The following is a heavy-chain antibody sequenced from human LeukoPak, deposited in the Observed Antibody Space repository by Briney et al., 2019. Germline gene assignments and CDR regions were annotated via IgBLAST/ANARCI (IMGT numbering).Heavy chain of an antibody. D-gene: IGHD6-13*01. CDR2: ITSSGSTI. Sequence: GGSLRLSCAASGFTFSDYYMSWSRQAPGKGLEWISYITSSGSTIYYADSVKGRFTVSRDNAKNSLYLQMNTLRAEDTAVYYCATHIAEATALHYWGQGTLVTVSS. CDR3: ATHIAEATALHY. V-gene: IGHV3-11*01. J-gene: IGHJ4*02. CDR1: GFTFSDYY.